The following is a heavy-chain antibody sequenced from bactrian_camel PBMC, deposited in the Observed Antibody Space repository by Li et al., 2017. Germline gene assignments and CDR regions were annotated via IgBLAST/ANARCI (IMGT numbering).Heavy chain of an antibody. V-gene: IGHV3S53*01. CDR3: AASISDVAVGHGQTVSAGTFVRRESRNACTIRSNFNR. CDR1: GDIFGTCG. D-gene: IGHD6*01. CDR2: IMSDSTT. Sequence: ESGGGSVQAGGSLKLSCAASGDIFGTCGMGWYRQVPGQERDLVSTIMSDSTTYYAKSVEGRFTISQDMFTNTVYLEMDSLKPDDTAMYYCAASISDVAVGHGQTVSAGTFVRRESRNACTIRSNFNRWGQGTQVTVS. J-gene: IGHJ4*01.